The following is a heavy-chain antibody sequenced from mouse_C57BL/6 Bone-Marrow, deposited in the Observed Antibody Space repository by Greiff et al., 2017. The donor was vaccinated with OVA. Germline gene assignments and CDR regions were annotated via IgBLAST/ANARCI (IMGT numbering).Heavy chain of an antibody. V-gene: IGHV10-3*01. J-gene: IGHJ4*01. D-gene: IGHD3-2*01. CDR2: ISSKSSNSAT. Sequence: EVLLVESGGGLVQPKGSLKLSCAASGFTFNTYAMHWVRQAPGKGFEWVARISSKSSNSATYYADSVKARFTISRDNSQSMLYLQMNNLKTEDTAMYYCVRTAWRDYGGQGNAVTVTA. CDR3: VRTAWRDY. CDR1: GFTFNTYA.